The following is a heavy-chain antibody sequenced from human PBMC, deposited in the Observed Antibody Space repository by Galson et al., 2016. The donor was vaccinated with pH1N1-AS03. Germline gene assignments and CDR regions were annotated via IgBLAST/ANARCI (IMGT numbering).Heavy chain of an antibody. CDR2: IFHSGRT. CDR1: GFSISSAYC. CDR3: ARGGEGVYAFDV. D-gene: IGHD3-16*01. V-gene: IGHV4-38-2*01. J-gene: IGHJ3*01. Sequence: ETLSLTCVVGGFSISSAYCWGWIRQSPGKGLEWIGTIFHSGRTEYNPPLTSRVAISVDTSKNQFSLELTSVTAADTSVYFCARGGEGVYAFDVWGQGAMVTVSS.